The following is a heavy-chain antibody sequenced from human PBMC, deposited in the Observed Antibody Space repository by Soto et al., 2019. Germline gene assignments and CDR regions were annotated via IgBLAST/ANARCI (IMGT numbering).Heavy chain of an antibody. CDR2: ISLYSDGT. D-gene: IGHD1-26*01. CDR1: GYTFSNYG. CDR3: ARVVPGAEAWFGP. J-gene: IGHJ5*02. Sequence: QVQLVQSGGEVKRPGASVKVSCKTSGYTFSNYGITWVRQAPGQALAWLGRISLYSDGTNYAQKFQGRVSMTTDTSTTTAYMELRSLRSDDTAVYYCARVVPGAEAWFGPWGQGTLVTVSS. V-gene: IGHV1-18*01.